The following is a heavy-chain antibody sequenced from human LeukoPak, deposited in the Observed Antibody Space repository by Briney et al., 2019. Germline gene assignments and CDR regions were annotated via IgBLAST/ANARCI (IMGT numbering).Heavy chain of an antibody. CDR1: GYSISTSNW. CDR3: STRGD. J-gene: IGHJ4*02. V-gene: IGHV4-28*01. CDR2: IYYTGST. Sequence: SDTLSLTCAVSGYSISTSNWWGWIRQSPGKGLEWIGYIYYTGSTYYNPSLKSRVTISANTSKGQFSLKLTSVTAADTAVYYCSTRGDWGQGTLVTVSS.